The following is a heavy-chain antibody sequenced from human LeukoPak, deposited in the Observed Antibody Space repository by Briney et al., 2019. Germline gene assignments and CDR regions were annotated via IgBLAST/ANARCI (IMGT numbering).Heavy chain of an antibody. CDR3: ARHRLNYYDSSHDAFDI. V-gene: IGHV5-51*07. D-gene: IGHD3-22*01. Sequence: GESLKISCEASGYSFRNYWIAWVHQMPGKGPECMGLIYPADSDTRYSPSFQGQVTISADKSISTAYLQWSSLKASDTAMYYCARHRLNYYDSSHDAFDIWGQGTMVTVSS. CDR2: IYPADSDT. CDR1: GYSFRNYW. J-gene: IGHJ3*02.